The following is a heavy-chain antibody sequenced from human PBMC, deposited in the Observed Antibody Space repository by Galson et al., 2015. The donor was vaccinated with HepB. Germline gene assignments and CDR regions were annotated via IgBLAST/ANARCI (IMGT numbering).Heavy chain of an antibody. V-gene: IGHV3-15*01. J-gene: IGHJ4*02. CDR3: STAQLSAYYYDTRGFYDYFDY. CDR1: GFTFSNAW. D-gene: IGHD3-22*01. CDR2: IRSATDGGTT. Sequence: SLRLSCAASGFTFSNAWMTWVRQAPGKGLEWVDRIRSATDGGTTDYAAPVKGRFTISRDDSINTLYLQMNSLKTEDTAVYYCSTAQLSAYYYDTRGFYDYFDYWGQGTLVTVSS.